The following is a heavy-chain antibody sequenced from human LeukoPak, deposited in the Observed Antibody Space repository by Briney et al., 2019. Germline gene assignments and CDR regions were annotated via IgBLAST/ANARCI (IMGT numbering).Heavy chain of an antibody. CDR3: ARVQDFETRGYYLGY. V-gene: IGHV4-34*01. Sequence: SETLSLTCAVYGGSFSGYYWSWIRQPPGKGLEWIGEINHSGSTNYNPSLKSRVTMSVDTFKNQFSLTLSSVTAADTAVYYCARVQDFETRGYYLGYWGHGTLVTVSS. CDR2: INHSGST. J-gene: IGHJ4*01. D-gene: IGHD3-22*01. CDR1: GGSFSGYY.